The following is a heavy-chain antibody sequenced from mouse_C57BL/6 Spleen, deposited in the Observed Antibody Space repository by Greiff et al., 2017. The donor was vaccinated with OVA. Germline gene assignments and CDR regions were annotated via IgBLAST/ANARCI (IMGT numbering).Heavy chain of an antibody. CDR1: GYTFTSYW. Sequence: VQLQQPGAELVRPGTSVKLSCKASGYTFTSYWMHWVKQRPGQGLEWIGVIDPSDSYTNYNQKFKGKATLTVDTSSSTAYMQLSSLTSEDSAVYYCARRGGNLMDYWGQGTSVTVSS. J-gene: IGHJ4*01. CDR3: ARRGGNLMDY. CDR2: IDPSDSYT. D-gene: IGHD2-1*01. V-gene: IGHV1-59*01.